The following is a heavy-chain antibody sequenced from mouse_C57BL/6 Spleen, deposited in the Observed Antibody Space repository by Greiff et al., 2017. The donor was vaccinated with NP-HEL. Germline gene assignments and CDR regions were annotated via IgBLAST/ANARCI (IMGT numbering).Heavy chain of an antibody. J-gene: IGHJ2*01. CDR2: INPNNGGT. CDR1: GYTFTDYY. Sequence: VQLQQSGPELVKPGASVKISCKASGYTFTDYYMNWVKQSHGKSLEWIGDINPNNGGTSYNQKFKGKATLTVDKSSSTAYMELRSLTSEDSAVYYCARLEAGYYFDYWGQGTTLTVSS. CDR3: ARLEAGYYFDY. V-gene: IGHV1-26*01. D-gene: IGHD3-2*02.